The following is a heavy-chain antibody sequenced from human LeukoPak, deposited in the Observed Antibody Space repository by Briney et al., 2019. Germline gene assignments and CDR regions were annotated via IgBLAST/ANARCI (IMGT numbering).Heavy chain of an antibody. CDR2: IYPGDSDT. CDR3: ARGTNRMDTPMVLPDY. D-gene: IGHD5-18*01. CDR1: GYIFTSYW. V-gene: IGHV5-51*01. Sequence: GESLKISCKSSGYIFTSYWIGWVRQMPGKGLEWMGIIYPGDSDTRYSPSFQGQVTISADKSINTAYLQWSSLKASDTAMYYCARGTNRMDTPMVLPDYWGQGTLVTVSS. J-gene: IGHJ4*02.